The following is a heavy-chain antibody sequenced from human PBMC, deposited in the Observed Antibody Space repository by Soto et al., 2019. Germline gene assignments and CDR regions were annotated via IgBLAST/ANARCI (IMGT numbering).Heavy chain of an antibody. CDR1: GCTFSSYW. V-gene: IGHV3-7*01. J-gene: IGHJ4*02. CDR2: IKQDGSEK. D-gene: IGHD6-6*01. CDR3: GAARPSNY. Sequence: EVQLVESGGGLVQPGGSLRLSCAASGCTFSSYWMSWVRQAPGKGLEWVANIKQDGSEKYYVDSVKGRFTISRDNAKNSLYLQMNSLRAEDTAVYYCGAARPSNYWGQGTLVTVSS.